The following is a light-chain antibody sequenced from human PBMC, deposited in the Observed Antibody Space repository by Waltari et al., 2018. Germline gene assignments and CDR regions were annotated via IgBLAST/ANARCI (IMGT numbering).Light chain of an antibody. CDR1: QSIGLY. CDR2: ETS. CDR3: QQYKDYLGT. Sequence: DIQMTQTPSTLSASVGDRVIITCRASQSIGLYLAWYQQKPGTAPKLLIYETSVLQAGVPSRFSGSGSGTEFTLTISSLQPDDFATYYCQQYKDYLGTFGQGTKVEV. J-gene: IGKJ1*01. V-gene: IGKV1-5*03.